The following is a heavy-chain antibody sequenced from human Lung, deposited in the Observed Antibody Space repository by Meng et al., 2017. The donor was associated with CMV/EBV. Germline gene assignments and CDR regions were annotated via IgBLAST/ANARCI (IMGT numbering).Heavy chain of an antibody. V-gene: IGHV3-11*01. CDR2: ISSSGSTI. D-gene: IGHD2-2*01. Sequence: SCAASGFTFGDYYMSWIRQAPGKGLEWVSYISSSGSTIYYADSVKGRFTISRDNAKNSLYLQMNSLRAEDTAVYYCARYAPTGISGYYCGMDVWDQGTTITVSS. CDR1: GFTFGDYY. CDR3: ARYAPTGISGYYCGMDV. J-gene: IGHJ6*02.